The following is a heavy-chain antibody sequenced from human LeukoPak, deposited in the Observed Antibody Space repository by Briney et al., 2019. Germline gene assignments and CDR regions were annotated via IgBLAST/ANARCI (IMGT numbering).Heavy chain of an antibody. D-gene: IGHD3-3*01. CDR2: IWYDGTNT. Sequence: GGSLRLSCAASGFTFSSYGMQWVRQAPGKGLEGVATIWYDGTNTYYADSVQGRFTISRDNSKSTLYLQMNSLIVEDTAVYYCARPGEIIHYYFHVDVWGKGTTVAVSS. CDR3: ARPGEIIHYYFHVDV. J-gene: IGHJ6*03. CDR1: GFTFSSYG. V-gene: IGHV3-33*01.